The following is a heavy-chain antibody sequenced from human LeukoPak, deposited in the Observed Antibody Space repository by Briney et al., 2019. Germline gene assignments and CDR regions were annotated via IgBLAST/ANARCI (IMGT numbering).Heavy chain of an antibody. D-gene: IGHD1-26*01. J-gene: IGHJ3*02. Sequence: SVKVSCKASGGTFSSYAISWVRQAPGQGLEWMGRIIPIFGTANYAQKFQGRVTITTDESTSTAYMELCSLRSEDTAVYYCARDSLPRGSYHILDDDHDAFDIWGQGTMVTVSS. CDR2: IIPIFGTA. CDR3: ARDSLPRGSYHILDDDHDAFDI. CDR1: GGTFSSYA. V-gene: IGHV1-69*05.